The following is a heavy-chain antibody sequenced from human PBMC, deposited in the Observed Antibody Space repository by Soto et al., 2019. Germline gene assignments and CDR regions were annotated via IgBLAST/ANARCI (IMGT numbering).Heavy chain of an antibody. D-gene: IGHD4-4*01. CDR2: ISSSSSYI. Sequence: EVQLVESGGGLDKPGGSLRLSCAASGFTFSSYSMHWVRQAPGKGLEWVSSISSSSSYIYYADSVKGRFTISRDNAKNSLYLQMNSLRAEDTAVYYCARAGDDYSNNWFDPWGQGTLVTVSS. V-gene: IGHV3-21*01. J-gene: IGHJ5*02. CDR1: GFTFSSYS. CDR3: ARAGDDYSNNWFDP.